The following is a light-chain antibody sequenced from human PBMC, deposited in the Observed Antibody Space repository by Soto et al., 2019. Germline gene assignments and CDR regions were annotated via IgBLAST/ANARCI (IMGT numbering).Light chain of an antibody. V-gene: IGKV1-39*01. J-gene: IGKJ1*01. Sequence: DIPMTPSPSSLSASVGDAVTITCRAGHSIGTYLSWYQLKPGKPPRLLIYAASSLQTGVPSRFSVSGSWTDFTLAITGLQPDDFATYSCQQSYNSTPTFGQGT. CDR2: AAS. CDR3: QQSYNSTPT. CDR1: HSIGTY.